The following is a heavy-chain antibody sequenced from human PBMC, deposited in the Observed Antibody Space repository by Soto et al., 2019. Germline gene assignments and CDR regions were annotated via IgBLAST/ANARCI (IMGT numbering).Heavy chain of an antibody. J-gene: IGHJ4*02. D-gene: IGHD6-13*01. CDR3: ARHRRAAAGTSSSIDN. V-gene: IGHV4-39*01. CDR2: IYYSGNT. Sequence: SETLSLTCTVSGGSISSSAYYWGWIRQPPGKGLEWIGTIYYSGNTYYNPSLKSRVTISVDTSKNQFSLKLSSVTAADTAVYYCARHRRAAAGTSSSIDNWGQGTLVTVSS. CDR1: GGSISSSAYY.